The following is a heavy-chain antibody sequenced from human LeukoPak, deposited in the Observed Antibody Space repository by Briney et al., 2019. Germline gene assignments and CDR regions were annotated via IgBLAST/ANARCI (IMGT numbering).Heavy chain of an antibody. CDR2: IRSKANSYAT. D-gene: IGHD3-10*01. CDR3: TRRGITMVRGVNYYMDV. V-gene: IGHV3-73*01. Sequence: LAGGSLRLSCAASGFTVSSNYMNWVRQASGKGLEWVGRIRSKANSYATAYAASVKGRFTISRDDSKNTAYLQMNSLKTEDTAVYYCTRRGITMVRGVNYYMDVWGKGTTVTISS. J-gene: IGHJ6*03. CDR1: GFTVSSNY.